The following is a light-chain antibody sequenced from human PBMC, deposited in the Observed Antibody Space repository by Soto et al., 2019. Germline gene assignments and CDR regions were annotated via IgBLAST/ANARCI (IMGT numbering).Light chain of an antibody. Sequence: QSVLTQPASVSGAPGQSITISCPRTSSEIGGFNYVSWYQHHPGKAPNLIIYDVSNRPSGVSIRFSGSKSDNTASLTISGLQPEDEADYHCSSYTTSNTRQIVFGTGTKVTVL. CDR1: SSEIGGFNY. V-gene: IGLV2-14*03. J-gene: IGLJ1*01. CDR2: DVS. CDR3: SSYTTSNTRQIV.